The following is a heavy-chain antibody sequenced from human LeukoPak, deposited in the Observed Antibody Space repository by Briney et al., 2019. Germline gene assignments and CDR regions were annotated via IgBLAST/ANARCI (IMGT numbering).Heavy chain of an antibody. CDR3: AILSWDGRGTFS. V-gene: IGHV3-23*01. Sequence: GGSLRLSCAASGFTFSTYSMSWVRQAPGKGLEWVSAIRGGAENTYYADSVRGRFTISRDNYKDTLTLQMNSLRAEDTAIYYCAILSWDGRGTFSWGQGTLVTVSS. J-gene: IGHJ5*02. D-gene: IGHD2/OR15-2a*01. CDR1: GFTFSTYS. CDR2: IRGGAENT.